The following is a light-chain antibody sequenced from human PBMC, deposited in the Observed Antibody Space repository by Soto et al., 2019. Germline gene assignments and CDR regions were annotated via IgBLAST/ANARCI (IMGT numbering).Light chain of an antibody. CDR2: EVS. V-gene: IGLV2-14*02. CDR1: SRDVGSYNL. J-gene: IGLJ1*01. Sequence: QSALTQPASVSGSPGQSITISCTGTSRDVGSYNLVSWYQQHPGKAPKLMIYEVSHRPSGVSNRFSGSKSGNTASLTISGLQAEDEADYYCNSYTTSSTRVFGTGTKVTVL. CDR3: NSYTTSSTRV.